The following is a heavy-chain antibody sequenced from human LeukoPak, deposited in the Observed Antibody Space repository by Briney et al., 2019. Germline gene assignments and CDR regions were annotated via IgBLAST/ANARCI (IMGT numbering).Heavy chain of an antibody. CDR2: ISWDRETK. CDR1: SFTSSTND. Sequence: GGSLRLFCWASSFTSSTNDIHACLQPPARGLEWVALISWDRETKRPKDSVKGRFSIFRDNSKNSAYLQMNSLRLQSTAVTSSDATGGFSYGSSGYDFDLWGHGSLVTVSS. J-gene: IGHJ4*01. D-gene: IGHD6-19*01. CDR3: DATGGFSYGSSGYDFDL. V-gene: IGHV3-33*05.